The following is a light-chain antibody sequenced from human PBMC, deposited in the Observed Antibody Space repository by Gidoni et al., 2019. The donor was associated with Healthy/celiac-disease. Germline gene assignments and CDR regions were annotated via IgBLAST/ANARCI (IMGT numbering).Light chain of an antibody. CDR2: GAS. CDR1: QSVSSSY. Sequence: IVLPQSPGTLSLSPGGRATLSFRASQSVSSSYLAWYQQKPGQAPRLLIYGASSRATGIPDRFSGSGSGTDVTLTISRLEPEDFAVYYCQQYGSSPSTFGQGTKVEIK. J-gene: IGKJ1*01. V-gene: IGKV3-20*01. CDR3: QQYGSSPST.